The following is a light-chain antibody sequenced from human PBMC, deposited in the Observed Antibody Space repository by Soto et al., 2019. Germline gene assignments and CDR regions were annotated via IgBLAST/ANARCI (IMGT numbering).Light chain of an antibody. CDR2: HTY. CDR3: QQRTGWLS. Sequence: EIVLTQSPGTLYLSPGDRATLSCRASQNINDFLALAWYQQKPGQAPRLLIFHTYNRATGVPTRFSGSGSGTDFTLTISSREPEDFAVYYCQQRTGWLSFGGGTKVEIK. V-gene: IGKV3-11*01. J-gene: IGKJ4*01. CDR1: QNINDF.